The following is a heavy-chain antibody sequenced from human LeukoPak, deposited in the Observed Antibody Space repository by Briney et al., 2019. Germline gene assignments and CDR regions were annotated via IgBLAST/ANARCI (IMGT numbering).Heavy chain of an antibody. CDR2: IIPIFGTA. CDR1: GGTFSSYA. V-gene: IGHV1-69*06. CDR3: ARDPEVGYYFDY. D-gene: IGHD1-26*01. Sequence: ASVKVSCKASGGTFSSYAISWVRQAPGQGLEWMGGIIPIFGTANYAQKFQGRVTITAEKSTSTAYMELSSLRSEDPAVYYCARDPEVGYYFDYWGQGTLVTVSS. J-gene: IGHJ4*02.